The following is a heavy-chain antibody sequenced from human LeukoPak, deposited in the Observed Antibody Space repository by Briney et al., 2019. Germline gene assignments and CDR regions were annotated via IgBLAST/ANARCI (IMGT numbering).Heavy chain of an antibody. Sequence: SQTLSLTCTVSGGSISSYYWSWIRQPAARGLEWIGRIYTSGSTNYNASLKSRVSMSVDTSKNQFSLKLSSVTAADTAVYYCARSTRATLFDYWGQGTLVTVSS. J-gene: IGHJ4*02. CDR3: ARSTRATLFDY. CDR1: GGSISSYY. V-gene: IGHV4-4*07. D-gene: IGHD5-12*01. CDR2: IYTSGST.